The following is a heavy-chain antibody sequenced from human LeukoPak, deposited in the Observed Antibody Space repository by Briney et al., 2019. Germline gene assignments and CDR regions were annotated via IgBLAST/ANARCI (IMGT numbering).Heavy chain of an antibody. J-gene: IGHJ6*02. CDR1: GFTFSDYA. CDR2: IKQDGSEK. CDR3: ARDPPRDYDFWSGYFAGYYYYGMDV. D-gene: IGHD3-3*01. Sequence: QPGGSLRLSCVASGFTFSDYAMSWVRQAPGKGLEWVANIKQDGSEKYYVDSVKGRFTISRDNAKNSLYLQMNSLRAEDTAVYYCARDPPRDYDFWSGYFAGYYYYGMDVWGQGTTVTVSS. V-gene: IGHV3-7*03.